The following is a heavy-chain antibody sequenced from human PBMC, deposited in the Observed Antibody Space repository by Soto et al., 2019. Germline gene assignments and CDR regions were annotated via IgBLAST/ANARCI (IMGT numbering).Heavy chain of an antibody. CDR3: ARGGRITQDY. J-gene: IGHJ4*02. Sequence: QVQLVESGGGVVQPGRSLRLSCAASGFTFSSYAMHWVRQAPGKGLEWVAVISYDGSNKYYADSVKGRFTISRDNSKNTLYLQMNSPRAEDTAVSYCARGGRITQDYWGQGTLVTVSS. V-gene: IGHV3-30-3*01. CDR2: ISYDGSNK. D-gene: IGHD3-10*01. CDR1: GFTFSSYA.